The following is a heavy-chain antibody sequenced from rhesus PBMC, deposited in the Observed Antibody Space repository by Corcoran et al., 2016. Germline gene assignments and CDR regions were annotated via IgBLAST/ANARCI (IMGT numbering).Heavy chain of an antibody. D-gene: IGHD1-7*02. V-gene: IGHV4-106*01. CDR1: GCSISDDYY. J-gene: IGHJ6*01. Sequence: QVQLQESGPGLVKPSETLSLTCAVSGCSISDDYYWSWIRQPPGKGLEWIGYIYGSGGGTNYKPSLQNRVTSSIDTAKNQFSLKLSSVTAADTAVYYCARDLGATNWNDVEYGLDSWGQGVVVTVSS. CDR3: ARDLGATNWNDVEYGLDS. CDR2: IYGSGGGT.